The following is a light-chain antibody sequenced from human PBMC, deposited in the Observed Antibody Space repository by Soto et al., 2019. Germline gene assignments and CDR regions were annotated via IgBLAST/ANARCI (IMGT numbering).Light chain of an antibody. Sequence: DIQMTQSPSTLSVSVGDRVTNTCRASQSISSWLAWYQQKPGKAPNLLIYKASSLESGVPSRFSGSGSGTEFTLTVSSLQPDDFATYYCQQYDSYPLTFGGGTKVDIK. CDR2: KAS. CDR1: QSISSW. V-gene: IGKV1-5*03. CDR3: QQYDSYPLT. J-gene: IGKJ4*01.